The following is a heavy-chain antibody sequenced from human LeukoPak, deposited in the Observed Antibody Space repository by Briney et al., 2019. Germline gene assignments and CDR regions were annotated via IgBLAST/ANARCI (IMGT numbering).Heavy chain of an antibody. V-gene: IGHV3-30*18. J-gene: IGHJ4*02. D-gene: IGHD6-13*01. Sequence: GGSLRLSCAASGFTFSSYGMHWVRQAPGKGLEWVAVISYDGSNKYHADSVKGRFTISRDNSKNTLYLQMNSLRAEDTAVYYCAKAHSSSWYTVDYWGQGTLVTVSS. CDR3: AKAHSSSWYTVDY. CDR2: ISYDGSNK. CDR1: GFTFSSYG.